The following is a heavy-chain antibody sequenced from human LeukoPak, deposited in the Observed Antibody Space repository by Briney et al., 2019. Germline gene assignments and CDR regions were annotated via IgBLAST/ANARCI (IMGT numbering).Heavy chain of an antibody. Sequence: KPSETLSLTCSVSGGSINSNSHHWDWIRQAPGKGLEWIGNIYYSGTTSYNPFLKSRVTISVDTSKNQFSLRLSSVTAADTAVYYCARRGDILTDYAFDYWGQGTLVTVSS. J-gene: IGHJ4*02. CDR1: GGSINSNSHH. V-gene: IGHV4-39*01. CDR3: ARRGDILTDYAFDY. CDR2: IYYSGTT. D-gene: IGHD3-9*01.